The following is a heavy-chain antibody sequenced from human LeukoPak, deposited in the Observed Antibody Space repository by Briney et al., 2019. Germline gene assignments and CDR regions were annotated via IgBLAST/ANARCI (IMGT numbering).Heavy chain of an antibody. J-gene: IGHJ4*02. CDR2: ISGSGIST. CDR1: GFTFSIFA. Sequence: QPGGSLRLSCAASGFTFSIFAMSWVRQAPGKGLEWVSVISGSGISTYYADSVKGRFTISRDNSKNTLYLQMSSLRAEDTAIYYCAKEVGATTGGVDYWGQGTLVTVSS. V-gene: IGHV3-23*01. D-gene: IGHD1-26*01. CDR3: AKEVGATTGGVDY.